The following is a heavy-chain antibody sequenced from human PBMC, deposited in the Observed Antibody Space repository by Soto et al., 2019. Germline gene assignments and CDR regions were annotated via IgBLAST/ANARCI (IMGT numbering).Heavy chain of an antibody. J-gene: IGHJ4*02. Sequence: GESLKISCAASGFTFSTYGMHWVRQAPGKGMEWVAVIWYDGSNKYHADSAKGRFTISRDNSKNTLYLEMNSLRAEDTAVYYCARDQSSNSDFWSRTFDLWGQGTLVTVSS. CDR2: IWYDGSNK. D-gene: IGHD3-3*01. CDR3: ARDQSSNSDFWSRTFDL. V-gene: IGHV3-33*01. CDR1: GFTFSTYG.